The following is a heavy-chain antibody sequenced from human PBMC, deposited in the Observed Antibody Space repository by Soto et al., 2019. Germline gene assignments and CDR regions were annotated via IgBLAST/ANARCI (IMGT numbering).Heavy chain of an antibody. CDR3: ARDKITGLFDY. CDR1: GGSFSGYY. D-gene: IGHD2-8*02. V-gene: IGHV4-34*01. J-gene: IGHJ4*02. CDR2: INHSGST. Sequence: SETLSLTCAFYGGSFSGYYWTWIRQPPGTGLEWIGEINHSGSTNYNPSLKSRVTISVDTSKNQFSLKLTSVTAADTAVYYCARDKITGLFDYWGEGTLVTVSS.